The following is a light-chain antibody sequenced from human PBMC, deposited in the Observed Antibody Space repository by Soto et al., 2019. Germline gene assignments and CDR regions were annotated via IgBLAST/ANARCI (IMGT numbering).Light chain of an antibody. J-gene: IGLJ3*02. V-gene: IGLV2-8*01. CDR2: EVS. Sequence: QSVLTQSPSASGSPGQSVTISCTGTSSDVGGYKYVSWYQQHPGKAPKLLIYEVSERPSGVPNRFFGSKSGNTASLTVSGLQPEDEADYYCSAYSGRDKLVFGGGTQLTVL. CDR3: SAYSGRDKLV. CDR1: SSDVGGYKY.